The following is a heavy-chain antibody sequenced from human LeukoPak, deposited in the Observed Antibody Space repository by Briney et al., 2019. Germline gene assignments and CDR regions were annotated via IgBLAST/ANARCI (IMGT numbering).Heavy chain of an antibody. CDR1: GFTFSSYS. V-gene: IGHV3-21*01. CDR2: ISSSSSYI. CDR3: ARDSHGLPRLYYYYYGMDV. J-gene: IGHJ6*02. Sequence: MAGESLRLSCAASGFTFSSYSMNWVRQAPGKGLEWVSSISSSSSYIYYADSVKGRFTISRDNAKNSLYLQMNSLRAEDTAVYYCARDSHGLPRLYYYYYGMDVWGQGTTVTVSS. D-gene: IGHD5-18*01.